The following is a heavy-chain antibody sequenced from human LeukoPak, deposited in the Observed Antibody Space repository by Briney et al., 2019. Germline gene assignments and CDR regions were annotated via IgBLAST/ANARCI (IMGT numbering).Heavy chain of an antibody. Sequence: DSVKGRFTISRDNAKNSLYLQMNSLRAEDTAVYYCAREVAWELGSCDCWGQGALVTVSS. V-gene: IGHV3-7*01. D-gene: IGHD1-26*01. J-gene: IGHJ4*02. CDR3: AREVAWELGSCDC.